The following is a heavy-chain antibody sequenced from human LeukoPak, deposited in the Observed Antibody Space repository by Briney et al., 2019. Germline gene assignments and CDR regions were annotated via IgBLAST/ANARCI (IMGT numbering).Heavy chain of an antibody. Sequence: PSETLSLTCTVSGGSISSGSYYWSWIRQPAGKGLEWIGRIYTSGSTNYNPSLKSRVTISVDTSKNQFSLKLSSVTAADTAVYYCARECPPYYYYMDVWGKGTTVTVSS. CDR2: IYTSGST. J-gene: IGHJ6*03. CDR1: GGSISSGSYY. CDR3: ARECPPYYYYMDV. V-gene: IGHV4-61*02.